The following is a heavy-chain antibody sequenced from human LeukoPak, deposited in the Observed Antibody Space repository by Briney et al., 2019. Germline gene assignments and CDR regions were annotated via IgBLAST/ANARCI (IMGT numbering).Heavy chain of an antibody. Sequence: SQTLSLTCTVSGGSISSGSYYWSWIRQPAGKGLEWIGHIYTSGGTNYNPSLKSRVTISVDTSKNQFSLKLSSVTAADTAVYYCASYDPGQYFDYWGQGTLVTVSS. CDR1: GGSISSGSYY. CDR2: IYTSGGT. D-gene: IGHD3-22*01. V-gene: IGHV4-61*09. J-gene: IGHJ4*02. CDR3: ASYDPGQYFDY.